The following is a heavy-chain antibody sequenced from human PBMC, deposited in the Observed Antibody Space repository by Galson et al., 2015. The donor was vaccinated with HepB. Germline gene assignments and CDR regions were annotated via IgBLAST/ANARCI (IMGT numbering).Heavy chain of an antibody. CDR3: ASDLVGAFYGMDV. CDR2: ITPMFGTA. D-gene: IGHD1-26*01. Sequence: SCKASGGTFSTYTISWVRQAPGQGLEWMGGITPMFGTAKYAQKFQGRVTITADESTRTAYMELSSLRSEDTAVYYCASDLVGAFYGMDVWGQGTTVTVSS. V-gene: IGHV1-69*01. CDR1: GGTFSTYT. J-gene: IGHJ6*02.